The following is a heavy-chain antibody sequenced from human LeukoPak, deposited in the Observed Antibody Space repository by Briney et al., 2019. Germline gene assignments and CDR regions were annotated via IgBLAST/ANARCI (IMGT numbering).Heavy chain of an antibody. CDR1: GYTFTSCG. J-gene: IGHJ3*02. Sequence: GASVKVSCKASGYTFTSCGISWVRQAPGQGLEWMGWISAYNGNTNYAQKLQGRVTMTTDTSTSTAYMELRSLRSDDTAVYYCARDEGLLWFGERNAFDIWGQGTMVTVSS. CDR3: ARDEGLLWFGERNAFDI. V-gene: IGHV1-18*01. D-gene: IGHD3-10*01. CDR2: ISAYNGNT.